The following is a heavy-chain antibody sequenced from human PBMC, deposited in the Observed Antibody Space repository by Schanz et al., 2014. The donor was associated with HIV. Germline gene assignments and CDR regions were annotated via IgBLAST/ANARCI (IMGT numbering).Heavy chain of an antibody. Sequence: QEQLVESGGGVVQPGRSLRLSCAASGFTYRNYGMHWVRQAPGKGLEWVAVIWVDGTSKFYADSVKGRFIISRDTSKKTLYLQMNSLRADDTAVYFCAIRTPMVTFGAFDIWGRGTWVTVSS. D-gene: IGHD5-18*01. J-gene: IGHJ3*02. CDR3: AIRTPMVTFGAFDI. CDR2: IWVDGTSK. CDR1: GFTYRNYG. V-gene: IGHV3-33*01.